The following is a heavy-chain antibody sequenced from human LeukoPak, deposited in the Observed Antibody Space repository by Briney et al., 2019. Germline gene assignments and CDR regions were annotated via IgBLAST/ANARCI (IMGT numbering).Heavy chain of an antibody. CDR1: GGSISRSSYY. J-gene: IGHJ5*02. D-gene: IGHD1-26*01. CDR2: IYYGGSI. Sequence: PSETLSLTCAVSGGSISRSSYYWAWIRQPPGKGLEWVGTIYYGGSIYGDPSLKGRITISLDTSKNQFSLKLNSVTAADTAVYYCARAGWELLSASSDPWGQGTLVIVSS. V-gene: IGHV4-39*07. CDR3: ARAGWELLSASSDP.